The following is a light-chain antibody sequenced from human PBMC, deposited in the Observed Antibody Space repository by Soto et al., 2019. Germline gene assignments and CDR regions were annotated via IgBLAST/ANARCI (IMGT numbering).Light chain of an antibody. J-gene: IGKJ5*01. CDR3: HQSYSNPPT. CDR1: QSVTTY. Sequence: DIQMTQSPSSLSASVGDRVTITCRASQSVTTYLNWYQHKPGKAPQLLIYGASRLQSGVPSRFSASGSATDFALTITSLQPEDFVTYYCHQSYSNPPTFGQGTRLEIK. V-gene: IGKV1-39*01. CDR2: GAS.